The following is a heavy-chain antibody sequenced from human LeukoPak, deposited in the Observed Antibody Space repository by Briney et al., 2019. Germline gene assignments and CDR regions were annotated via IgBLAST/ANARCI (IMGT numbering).Heavy chain of an antibody. D-gene: IGHD6-19*01. Sequence: PGGSLRLSCAASGFNFSRYAMSWVRQAPGKGLEWVSAMSVSGGPTYYADSVKGRFTISRDNSKNTLYLQMSSLRAEDTAIYYCAKDRWSSGWSIADDYWGQGTLVTVSS. CDR3: AKDRWSSGWSIADDY. J-gene: IGHJ4*02. CDR1: GFNFSRYA. V-gene: IGHV3-23*01. CDR2: MSVSGGPT.